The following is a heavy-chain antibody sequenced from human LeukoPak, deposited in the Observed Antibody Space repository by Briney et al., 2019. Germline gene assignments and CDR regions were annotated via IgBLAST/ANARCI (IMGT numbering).Heavy chain of an antibody. Sequence: GGSLRLSCAASGFTFSSYAMSWVRQAPGKGLEWVSAISGSGGSTYYADSVEGRFTTSRDNSKNTFYLQLNSLRGEDTAVYYCARQGSYSGSYFDFWGQGTLVTVSS. CDR1: GFTFSSYA. J-gene: IGHJ4*02. CDR3: ARQGSYSGSYFDF. V-gene: IGHV3-23*01. CDR2: ISGSGGST. D-gene: IGHD6-19*01.